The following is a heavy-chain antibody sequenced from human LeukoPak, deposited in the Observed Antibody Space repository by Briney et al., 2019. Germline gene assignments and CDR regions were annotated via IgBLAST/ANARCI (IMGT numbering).Heavy chain of an antibody. D-gene: IGHD4-17*01. CDR3: ARAEDYGDYWFDP. CDR2: INPNSGGT. V-gene: IGHV1-2*06. Sequence: ASVKVSCKASGYTFTGYYMHWVRQAPGQGLEWMGRINPNSGGTNYAQKFQGRVTMTRDTSISTAYMELSRLRSDDTAVYYCARAEDYGDYWFDPWGQGTLVTVSS. CDR1: GYTFTGYY. J-gene: IGHJ5*02.